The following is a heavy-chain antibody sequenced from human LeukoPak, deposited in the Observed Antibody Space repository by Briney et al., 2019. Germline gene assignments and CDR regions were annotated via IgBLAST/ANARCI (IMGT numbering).Heavy chain of an antibody. Sequence: GGSLRLSCAASGFTFSGSAMHWVRQASGKGLEWVGRIRSKANSYATAYAASVKGRFTISRDDSKNTAYLQMNSLKTEDTAVYYCTRLDVYYDAFDIWGQGTMVTVSS. CDR3: TRLDVYYDAFDI. CDR1: GFTFSGSA. D-gene: IGHD1-26*01. CDR2: IRSKANSYAT. V-gene: IGHV3-73*01. J-gene: IGHJ3*02.